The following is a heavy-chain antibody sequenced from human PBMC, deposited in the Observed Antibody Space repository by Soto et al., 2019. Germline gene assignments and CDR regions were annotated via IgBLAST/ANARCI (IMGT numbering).Heavy chain of an antibody. CDR2: ISGSGGST. V-gene: IGHV3-23*01. CDR3: AKIVVLSPRGAFDI. J-gene: IGHJ3*02. D-gene: IGHD2-15*01. Sequence: EVQLLESGGGLVQPGGSLRLSCAASGFTFSSYAMSWVRQAPGKGLEWVSAISGSGGSTYYADSVKGRFTISRDNSKNTRYLQMNSLRAKDTAVYYGAKIVVLSPRGAFDIWCQGTTVTVSS. CDR1: GFTFSSYA.